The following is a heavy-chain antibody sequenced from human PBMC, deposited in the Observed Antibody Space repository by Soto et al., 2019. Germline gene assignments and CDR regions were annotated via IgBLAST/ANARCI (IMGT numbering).Heavy chain of an antibody. CDR1: GSSISSYY. CDR3: ARSPEYSSSYEFDY. CDR2: IYYSGST. J-gene: IGHJ4*02. D-gene: IGHD6-6*01. Sequence: SETLSLTCTVSGSSISSYYWSWIRQPPGKGLEWIGYIYYSGSTNYNPSLKSRVTISVDTSKNQFSLKLSSVTAADTVVYYCARSPEYSSSYEFDYWGQGTLVTVSS. V-gene: IGHV4-59*01.